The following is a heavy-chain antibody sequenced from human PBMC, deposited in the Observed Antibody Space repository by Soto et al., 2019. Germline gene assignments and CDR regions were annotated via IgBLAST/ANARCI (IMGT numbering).Heavy chain of an antibody. D-gene: IGHD3-10*01. CDR1: GFSLSTSGVG. J-gene: IGHJ5*02. CDR2: IYWDDDK. Sequence: SGPTLVNPTQTLTLTCTFSGFSLSTSGVGVGWIRQPPGKALEWLAFIYWDDDKRYSPSLKSRLTITKDTSKNQVVLTMTNMDAVDTATYYCVHRHGAYYGSGSYSWFDPWGQGTLVTVSS. V-gene: IGHV2-5*02. CDR3: VHRHGAYYGSGSYSWFDP.